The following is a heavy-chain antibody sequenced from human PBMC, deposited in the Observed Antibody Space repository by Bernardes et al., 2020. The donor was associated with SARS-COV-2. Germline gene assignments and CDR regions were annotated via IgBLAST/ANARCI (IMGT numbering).Heavy chain of an antibody. CDR2: ISYEGRTE. V-gene: IGHV3-30*19. Sequence: GGSLRLSCAASGFTISPFAMHWARQAPGKGLEWVAIISYEGRTEYNADSVKGRFTISRDTSKNTIFLQMSSLRVEDTAMYYCARETQDSTSSYYDYWGQGTLVTVS. CDR1: GFTISPFA. CDR3: ARETQDSTSSYYDY. J-gene: IGHJ4*02. D-gene: IGHD6-6*01.